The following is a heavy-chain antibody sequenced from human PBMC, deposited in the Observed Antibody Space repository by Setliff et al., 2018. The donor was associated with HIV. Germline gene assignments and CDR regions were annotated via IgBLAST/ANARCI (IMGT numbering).Heavy chain of an antibody. J-gene: IGHJ4*02. CDR2: INVDGSSI. CDR3: ARLPQDVRSSIDF. CDR1: GFTFTDYW. Sequence: GGSLRLSCAASGFTFTDYWMHWVRQVPGQGLVWVSRINVDGSSISYADSVKGRFTISSDNAKNTLFLQMNSLRAEDTAVYYCARLPQDVRSSIDFWGQGTLVTVSS. D-gene: IGHD6-6*01. V-gene: IGHV3-74*01.